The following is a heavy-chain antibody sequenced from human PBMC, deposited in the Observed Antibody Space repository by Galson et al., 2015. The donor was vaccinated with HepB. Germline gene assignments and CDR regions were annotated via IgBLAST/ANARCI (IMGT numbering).Heavy chain of an antibody. J-gene: IGHJ4*02. CDR3: ARSPSPIAYHYDSSAYSYFDY. D-gene: IGHD3-22*01. Sequence: SVKVSCKASGYTFTGYYMHWVRQAPGQGLEWMGRINPNSGGTNYAQKFQGRVTMTRDTSISTTYMELKRLRTDDTVVYYCARSPSPIAYHYDSSAYSYFDYWGQGTLVTVSS. V-gene: IGHV1-2*05. CDR1: GYTFTGYY. CDR2: INPNSGGT.